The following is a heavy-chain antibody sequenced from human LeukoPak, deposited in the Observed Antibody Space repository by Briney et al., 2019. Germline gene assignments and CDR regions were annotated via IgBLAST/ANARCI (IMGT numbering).Heavy chain of an antibody. CDR1: GYTLARYY. CDR3: ARDWNWGSSDAFDI. J-gene: IGHJ3*02. V-gene: IGHV1-46*04. D-gene: IGHD7-27*01. CDR2: INPGGGNK. Sequence: ASVNVSCKASGYTLARYYIHWVRQAPGQRLEWMGIINPGGGNKNYAQKLQGRATVTRDTSTTTVYLELSSLRSEDTAVYYCARDWNWGSSDAFDIWGQGTMVTVSS.